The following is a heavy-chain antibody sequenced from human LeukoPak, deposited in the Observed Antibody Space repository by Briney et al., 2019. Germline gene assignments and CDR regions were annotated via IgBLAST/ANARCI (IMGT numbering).Heavy chain of an antibody. CDR2: IKQDGSDK. J-gene: IGHJ4*02. Sequence: GGSLRLSCATSGFTYRNYWMHWVRQVPGRGLEWVANIKQDGSDKYYVDSVEGRFTISRDNARKSLYLEMNNLRGEDTAIYYCARVGAWELQRVFEYWGQGTLVTVSS. CDR3: ARVGAWELQRVFEY. D-gene: IGHD1-26*01. V-gene: IGHV3-7*01. CDR1: GFTYRNYW.